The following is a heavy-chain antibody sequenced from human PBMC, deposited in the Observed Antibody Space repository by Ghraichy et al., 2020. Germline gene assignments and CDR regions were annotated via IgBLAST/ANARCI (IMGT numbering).Heavy chain of an antibody. CDR1: GYTFTSYG. J-gene: IGHJ4*02. V-gene: IGHV1-18*01. D-gene: IGHD4-17*01. Sequence: ASVKVSCKASGYTFTSYGISWVRQAPGQGLEWMGWISAYNGNTNYAQKLQGRVTMTTDTSTSTAYMELRSLRSDDTAVYYCARDLVASYGDYGAVLDYFDYWGQGTLVTVSS. CDR3: ARDLVASYGDYGAVLDYFDY. CDR2: ISAYNGNT.